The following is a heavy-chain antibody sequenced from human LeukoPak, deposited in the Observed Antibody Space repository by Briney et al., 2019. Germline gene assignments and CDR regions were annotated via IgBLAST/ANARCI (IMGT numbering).Heavy chain of an antibody. Sequence: PSETLSLTCAVYGGSFSGYYWSWIRQPPGKGLEWIGEINHSGSTDYNPSLKSRVTISVDTSKNQFSLKLSSVTAADTAVYYCVRGRTYYYYYGMDVWGQGTTVTVSS. CDR3: VRGRTYYYYYGMDV. J-gene: IGHJ6*02. CDR1: GGSFSGYY. CDR2: INHSGST. V-gene: IGHV4-34*01.